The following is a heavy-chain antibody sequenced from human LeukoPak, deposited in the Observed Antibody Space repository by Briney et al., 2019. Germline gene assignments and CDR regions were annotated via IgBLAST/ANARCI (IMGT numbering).Heavy chain of an antibody. CDR3: ATGTIVAQDFDY. V-gene: IGHV1-18*01. Sequence: GASVKVSCKASGYTFTSYGISWVRQAPGQGLEWMGWISGYNGNTNYAQKLQGRVTMTRNTSISTAYMELSSLRSEDTAVYYCATGTIVAQDFDYWGQGTLVTVSS. D-gene: IGHD5-12*01. CDR1: GYTFTSYG. CDR2: ISGYNGNT. J-gene: IGHJ4*02.